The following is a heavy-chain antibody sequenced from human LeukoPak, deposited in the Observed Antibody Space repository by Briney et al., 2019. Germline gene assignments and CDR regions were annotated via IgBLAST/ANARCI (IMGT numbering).Heavy chain of an antibody. D-gene: IGHD1-26*01. CDR3: VRHPSARFDY. V-gene: IGHV3-7*04. J-gene: IGHJ4*02. CDR1: GFIFSTYW. CDR2: IKQDGSVK. Sequence: PGGSLRLSCAASGFIFSTYWMTWVRQAPGEGLEWVANIKQDGSVKYCVDSVKSRFTISRDNAKNSLYLQMNSLRAEDTAVYYCVRHPSARFDYWGQGTLVTVSS.